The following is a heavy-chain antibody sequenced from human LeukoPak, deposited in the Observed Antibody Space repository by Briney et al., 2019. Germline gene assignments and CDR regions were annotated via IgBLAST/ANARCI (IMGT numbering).Heavy chain of an antibody. D-gene: IGHD2-2*01. CDR3: ARSALIYCSSTSCHPPDY. CDR1: GGSFSGYY. CDR2: INHSGRT. J-gene: IGHJ4*02. Sequence: SETLSLTCAVYGGSFSGYYWSWIRQPPGKGLEWIGEINHSGRTNYNPSLKGRVTISVDTSKNQFSLKLSSVTAADTAVYYCARSALIYCSSTSCHPPDYWGQGTLVTVSS. V-gene: IGHV4-34*01.